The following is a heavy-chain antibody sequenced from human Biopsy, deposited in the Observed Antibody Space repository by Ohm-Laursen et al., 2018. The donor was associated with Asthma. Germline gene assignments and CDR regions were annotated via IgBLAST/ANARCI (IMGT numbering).Heavy chain of an antibody. CDR2: ISYDGSNK. CDR3: AKDRVRINSAYYFDY. Sequence: SLRLSCTASGFTFSSYGMHWVRQGPGKGLEWVAAISYDGSNKYYADSVKGRFTISRDNSKNTLYLHMHSLRAEDTAVYFCAKDRVRINSAYYFDYWGQGTLVTVSS. CDR1: GFTFSSYG. J-gene: IGHJ4*02. D-gene: IGHD3-10*01. V-gene: IGHV3-30*18.